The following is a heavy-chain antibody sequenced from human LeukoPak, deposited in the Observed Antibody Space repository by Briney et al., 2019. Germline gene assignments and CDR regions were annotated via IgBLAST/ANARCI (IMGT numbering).Heavy chain of an antibody. J-gene: IGHJ1*01. V-gene: IGHV3-74*01. CDR2: ISRDGTTT. CDR3: ARDWPTIAAAGTIPEYFQH. D-gene: IGHD6-13*01. Sequence: PGGSLRLSCEASGFTFSTYWMHWVRQTPGKGLVWVSRISRDGTTTTYADSVKGRFTISRDNAKNSLYLQMNSLRAEDTAVYYCARDWPTIAAAGTIPEYFQHWGQGTLVTVSS. CDR1: GFTFSTYW.